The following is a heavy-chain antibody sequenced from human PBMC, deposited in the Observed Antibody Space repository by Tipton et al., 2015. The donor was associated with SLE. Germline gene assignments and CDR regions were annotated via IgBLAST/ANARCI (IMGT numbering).Heavy chain of an antibody. V-gene: IGHV4-34*01. D-gene: IGHD3-10*01. Sequence: TLSLTCAVYDESFSGQYWSWIRQPPGKGLEWIGQINYSGTTNYNPSLTSRVTMSVDILKKHFSLKLTSVTAADTAVYYCARLANYYGSGTTFDYWGQGSLVTVSS. CDR3: ARLANYYGSGTTFDY. CDR2: INYSGTT. CDR1: DESFSGQY. J-gene: IGHJ4*02.